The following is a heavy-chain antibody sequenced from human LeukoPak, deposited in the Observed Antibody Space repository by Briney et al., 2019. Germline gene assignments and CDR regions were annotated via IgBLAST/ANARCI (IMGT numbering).Heavy chain of an antibody. CDR2: IIPILGIA. CDR3: ARAGGSSTGGDY. J-gene: IGHJ4*02. CDR1: GGTFSSYT. D-gene: IGHD2-2*01. V-gene: IGHV1-69*02. Sequence: SVKASCKASGGTFSSYTISWVRQAPGQGLEWMGRIIPILGIANYAQKFQGRVTITADKSTSTAYMELSSLRSEDTAVYYCARAGGSSTGGDYWGQGTLVTVSS.